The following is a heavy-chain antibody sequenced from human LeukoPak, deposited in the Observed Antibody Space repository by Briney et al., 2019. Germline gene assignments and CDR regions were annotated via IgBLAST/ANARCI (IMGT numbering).Heavy chain of an antibody. Sequence: ASVKVSCKASGYTFTSYAMNWVRQAPGQGLEWMGWINTNTGNPTYAQGFTGRFVFSLDTSVSTAYLQISSLKAEYTAVYYCARVVGCGGDCYSGISDYWGQGTLVTVSS. CDR2: INTNTGNP. CDR3: ARVVGCGGDCYSGISDY. D-gene: IGHD2-21*02. V-gene: IGHV7-4-1*02. CDR1: GYTFTSYA. J-gene: IGHJ4*02.